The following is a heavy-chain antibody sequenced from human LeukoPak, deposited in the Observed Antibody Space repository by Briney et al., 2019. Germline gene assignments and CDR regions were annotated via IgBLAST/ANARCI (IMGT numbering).Heavy chain of an antibody. D-gene: IGHD2-2*01. Sequence: PSGTLSLTCAVSGGSISSSNWWSWVRQPPGKGLEWIGEIYHSGSTNYNPSLKSRVTISVDTSKNQFSLKLSSVTAADTAVYYCARAHIVVVPAAMGGNWFDPWGQGTLVTVSS. CDR2: IYHSGST. J-gene: IGHJ5*02. CDR3: ARAHIVVVPAAMGGNWFDP. CDR1: GGSISSSNW. V-gene: IGHV4-4*02.